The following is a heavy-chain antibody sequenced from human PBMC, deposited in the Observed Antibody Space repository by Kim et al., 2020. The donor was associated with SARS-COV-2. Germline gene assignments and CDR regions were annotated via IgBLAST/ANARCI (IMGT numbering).Heavy chain of an antibody. J-gene: IGHJ4*02. CDR1: GVSVSSPTVY. CDR2: ISYTTST. D-gene: IGHD3-3*01. Sequence: SETLSLTCTVSGVSVSSPTVYWAWIRQPPGKGLEWVGSISYTTSTYYNPSLRSRVAISADTSKNHFSLTLGSVTAADTAVYYCASGWRGENGCDHWGQGT. CDR3: ASGWRGENGCDH. V-gene: IGHV4-39*02.